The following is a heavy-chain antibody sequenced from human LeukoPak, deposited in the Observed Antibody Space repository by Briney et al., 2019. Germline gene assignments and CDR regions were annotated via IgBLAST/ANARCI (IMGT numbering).Heavy chain of an antibody. Sequence: PSETLSLTCTVCGFSISGYYWSSLRQPPGKGLEWIGYIYYSGSTNYNPSLKSRITISVDASKNQFSLKLSSLPAADTAVSYCWRNRATHCYYYMDVWGKGTTVTVSS. V-gene: IGHV4-59*01. CDR3: WRNRATHCYYYMDV. J-gene: IGHJ6*03. CDR1: GFSISGYY. CDR2: IYYSGST.